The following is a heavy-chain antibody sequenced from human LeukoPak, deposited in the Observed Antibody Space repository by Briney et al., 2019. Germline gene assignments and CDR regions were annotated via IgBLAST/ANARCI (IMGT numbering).Heavy chain of an antibody. V-gene: IGHV4-34*01. D-gene: IGHD3-10*01. CDR1: GGSFSGYY. J-gene: IGHJ4*02. Sequence: SETLSLTCAVYGGSFSGYYWSWIRQPPGKGLEWIGEINHSGSTNYNPSLKSRVTMSVHTSKNQFSLKLISVTAADTAVYYCARDTYYYGSGSYRLDYWGQGTPVTVSS. CDR3: ARDTYYYGSGSYRLDY. CDR2: INHSGST.